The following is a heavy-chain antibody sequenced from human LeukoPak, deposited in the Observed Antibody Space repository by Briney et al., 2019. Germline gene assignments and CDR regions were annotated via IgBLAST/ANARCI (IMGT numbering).Heavy chain of an antibody. CDR2: IRGSGGTT. CDR3: AIADPSLDY. CDR1: GFTFSTFA. Sequence: PGGSLRLSCAASGFTFSTFAMSWVRQTPGKGLEWVSIIRGSGGTTSYADSVKGRFSISRDNSKNTLYLHMNSLRAEDTAVYYCAIADPSLDYWGQGTLVTVSS. J-gene: IGHJ4*02. V-gene: IGHV3-23*01.